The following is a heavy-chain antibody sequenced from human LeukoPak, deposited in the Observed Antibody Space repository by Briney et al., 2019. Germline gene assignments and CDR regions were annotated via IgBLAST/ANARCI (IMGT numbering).Heavy chain of an antibody. CDR3: ARSGWNMNYYYYMDV. CDR1: GFTFDENG. Sequence: GGSLRLSCEASGFTFDENGMSWVRQAPGKGLEWVSYMSSSGNTIHYEDSVKGRFTISRDNAKNSLYLQMNSLRAEDTAVYYCARSGWNMNYYYYMDVWGKGTTVTVSS. CDR2: MSSSGNTI. D-gene: IGHD1/OR15-1a*01. V-gene: IGHV3-11*01. J-gene: IGHJ6*03.